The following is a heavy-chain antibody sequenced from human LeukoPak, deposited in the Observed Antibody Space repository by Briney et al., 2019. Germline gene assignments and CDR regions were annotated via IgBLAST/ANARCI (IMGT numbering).Heavy chain of an antibody. D-gene: IGHD5-18*01. Sequence: GESLEISCKGSGYSFTSYWIGWVRQMPGKGLEWMGIIYPGDSDTRYSPSFQGQVTISADKSISTAYLQWSSLKASDTAMYYCARSVDTAMVTIDYWGQGTLVTVSS. CDR2: IYPGDSDT. J-gene: IGHJ4*02. CDR1: GYSFTSYW. V-gene: IGHV5-51*01. CDR3: ARSVDTAMVTIDY.